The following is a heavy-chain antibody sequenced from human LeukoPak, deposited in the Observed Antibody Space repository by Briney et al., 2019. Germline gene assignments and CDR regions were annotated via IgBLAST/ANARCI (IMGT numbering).Heavy chain of an antibody. CDR1: GFTFSSYA. CDR2: ISYDGSNK. D-gene: IGHD3-22*01. V-gene: IGHV3-30-3*01. J-gene: IGHJ3*02. Sequence: GGSLRLSCAASGFTFSSYAMHWVRQAPGKGLEWVAVISYDGSNKYYADSVKGRFTISRDNSKNTLYLQMNSLRAEDTAVYYCARAYDSSGPDAFDIWGQGTMVTVSS. CDR3: ARAYDSSGPDAFDI.